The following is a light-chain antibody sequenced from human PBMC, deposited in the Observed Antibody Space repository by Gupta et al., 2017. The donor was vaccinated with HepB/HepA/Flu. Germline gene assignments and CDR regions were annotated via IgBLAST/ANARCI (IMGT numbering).Light chain of an antibody. Sequence: DIQMTQSPSTLSASVGDRVTITCRASQSVNTWLAWYQQKPGKAPKLLIHQVSILESGVSSRFSGSGSGREFTLTISSLQPDDFATYYCQQYESDSTFGQGTKLEIK. CDR3: QQYESDST. J-gene: IGKJ2*01. CDR1: QSVNTW. CDR2: QVS. V-gene: IGKV1-5*03.